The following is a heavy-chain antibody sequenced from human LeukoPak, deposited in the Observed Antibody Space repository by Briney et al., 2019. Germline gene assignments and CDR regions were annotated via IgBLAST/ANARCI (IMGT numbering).Heavy chain of an antibody. V-gene: IGHV3-33*01. CDR2: IWYDGSNK. J-gene: IGHJ4*02. CDR3: ARDLSAMVRGVILGY. Sequence: AGGSLRLSCAASGFTFSSYGMHWVRQAPGKGLEWVAVIWYDGSNKYYADSVKGRFTISRDNSKNTLYLQMNSLRAEDTAVYYCARDLSAMVRGVILGYWGQGTLVTVSS. D-gene: IGHD3-10*01. CDR1: GFTFSSYG.